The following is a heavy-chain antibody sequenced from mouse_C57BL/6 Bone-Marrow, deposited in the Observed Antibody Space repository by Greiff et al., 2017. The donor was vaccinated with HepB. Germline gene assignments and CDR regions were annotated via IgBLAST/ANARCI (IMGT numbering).Heavy chain of an antibody. CDR2: ISSGGDYI. D-gene: IGHD1-1*01. CDR1: GFTFSSYA. J-gene: IGHJ1*03. CDR3: TRGGGSSYGYFDV. Sequence: EVKVVESGEGLVKPGGSLKLSCAASGFTFSSYAMSWVRQTPEKRLEWVAYISSGGDYIYYADTVKGRFTISRDTARNTLYLQMSSLKSEDTAMYYCTRGGGSSYGYFDVWGTGTTVTVSS. V-gene: IGHV5-9-1*02.